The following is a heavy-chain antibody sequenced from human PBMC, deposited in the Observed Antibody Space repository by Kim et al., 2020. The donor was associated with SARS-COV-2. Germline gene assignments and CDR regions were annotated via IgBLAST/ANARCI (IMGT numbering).Heavy chain of an antibody. CDR3: ATGNELYYFNS. CDR2: INRNNGGT. D-gene: IGHD1-1*01. CDR1: GYTFIGYY. V-gene: IGHV1-2*02. J-gene: IGHJ4*02. Sequence: ASVKVSCKASGYTFIGYYLHWVRQAPGHGLEWMGWINRNNGGTNYAQNFQGRVTMNRDTSISTAFIELSGLRSDDTAVYYCATGNELYYFNSWGQGTLVSVSS.